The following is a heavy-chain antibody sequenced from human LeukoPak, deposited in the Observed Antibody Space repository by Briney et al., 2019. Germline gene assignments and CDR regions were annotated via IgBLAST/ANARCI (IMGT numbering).Heavy chain of an antibody. CDR3: ARVSYYGSGSAYYFDY. J-gene: IGHJ4*02. CDR2: ISSSSSYI. CDR1: GFTFSSYS. V-gene: IGHV3-21*01. D-gene: IGHD3-10*01. Sequence: GGSLRLSCAASGFTFSSYSMNWVRQAPGKGLEWVSSISSSSSYIYYADSVKGRFTISRDNAKNSLYLQMNSLRAEDTAVYSCARVSYYGSGSAYYFDYWGQGTLVTVSS.